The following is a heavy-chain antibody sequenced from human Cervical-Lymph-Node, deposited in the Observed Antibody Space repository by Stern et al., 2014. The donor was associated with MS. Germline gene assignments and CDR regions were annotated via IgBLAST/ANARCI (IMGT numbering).Heavy chain of an antibody. CDR2: MSHDARNN. CDR1: GSTFSKAA. V-gene: IGHV3-30*09. J-gene: IGHJ6*02. CDR3: VRTESFYYYDGMDV. Sequence: VQLVESGGGVVPPGRSLRLSCADSGSTFSKAAMHWVRQAPGKGLEWEAVMSHDARNNHYGDSVKGRRAISRDNSRNTLSLEIYSLRAEDTSVYYCVRTESFYYYDGMDVWVHGTTVIVSS.